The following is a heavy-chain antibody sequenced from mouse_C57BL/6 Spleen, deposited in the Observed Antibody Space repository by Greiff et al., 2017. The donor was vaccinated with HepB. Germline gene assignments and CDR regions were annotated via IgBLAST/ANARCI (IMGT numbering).Heavy chain of an antibody. J-gene: IGHJ2*01. V-gene: IGHV5-6*01. CDR1: GFTFSSYG. CDR2: ISSGGSYT. CDR3: ARDSNRDY. D-gene: IGHD2-5*01. Sequence: EVQGVESGGDLVKPGGSLKLSCAASGFTFSSYGMSWVRQTPDKRLEWVATISSGGSYTYYPDSVKGRFTISRDNAKNTLYLQMSSLKSEDTAMYYCARDSNRDYWGQGTTLTVSS.